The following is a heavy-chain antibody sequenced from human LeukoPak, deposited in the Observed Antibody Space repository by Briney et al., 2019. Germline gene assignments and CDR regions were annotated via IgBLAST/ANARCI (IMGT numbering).Heavy chain of an antibody. D-gene: IGHD5-18*01. CDR1: GFTFSSYW. CDR3: AKDSWIQPGYGMDV. Sequence: GGSLRLSCAASGFTFSSYWMSWVRQAPGKGLEWAPVIYSGGSTYYADSVKGRFTISRDNSKNTLYLQMNSLRAEDTAVYYCAKDSWIQPGYGMDVWGQGTTVTVSS. V-gene: IGHV3-23*03. CDR2: IYSGGST. J-gene: IGHJ6*02.